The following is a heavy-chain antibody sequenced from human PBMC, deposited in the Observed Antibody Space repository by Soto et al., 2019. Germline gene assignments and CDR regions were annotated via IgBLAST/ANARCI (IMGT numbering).Heavy chain of an antibody. CDR3: AKFSQYYYDSSGSWFDP. D-gene: IGHD3-22*01. CDR2: IYYSGST. V-gene: IGHV4-31*03. J-gene: IGHJ5*02. Sequence: SETLSLTCTVSGGSISSGGYYWSLIRQHPGKGLEWIGYIYYSGSTYYNPSLKSRVTISVDTSKNQFSLKLSSVTAADTAVYYCAKFSQYYYDSSGSWFDPWGQGTLVTVS. CDR1: GGSISSGGYY.